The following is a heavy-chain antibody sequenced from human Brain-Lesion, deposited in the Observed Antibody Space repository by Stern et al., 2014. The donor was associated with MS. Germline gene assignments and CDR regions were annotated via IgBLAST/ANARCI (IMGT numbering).Heavy chain of an antibody. CDR3: ARSPATPSGYDRFDY. Sequence: VQLVESGAEVKKPGESLKISCEASGYLFDDYWIGWVRQMSGRGLELVAIIFPRDSNTRYSPSVQGQVTTSADKSIRTAYLQGSSLKASDTAMYYCARSPATPSGYDRFDYWGQGALVTVSS. D-gene: IGHD5-12*01. V-gene: IGHV5-51*03. CDR2: IFPRDSNT. J-gene: IGHJ4*02. CDR1: GYLFDDYW.